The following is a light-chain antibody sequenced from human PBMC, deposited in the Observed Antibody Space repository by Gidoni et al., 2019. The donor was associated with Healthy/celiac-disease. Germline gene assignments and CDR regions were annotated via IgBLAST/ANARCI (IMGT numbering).Light chain of an antibody. CDR2: QAS. Sequence: DIQLTQSPSTLSASAGDRVTITCRASHSIGFWLAWDRQKPGEAPSLLISQASILQSGVPSRFSGSGSRTEFTLTINNLQPDDFATYFCQQYNGHPWAFGQGTKVEIK. V-gene: IGKV1-5*03. CDR1: HSIGFW. CDR3: QQYNGHPWA. J-gene: IGKJ1*01.